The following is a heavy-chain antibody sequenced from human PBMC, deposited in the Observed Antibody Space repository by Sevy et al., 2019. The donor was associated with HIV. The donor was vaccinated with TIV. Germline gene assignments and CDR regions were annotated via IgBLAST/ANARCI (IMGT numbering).Heavy chain of an antibody. D-gene: IGHD6-13*01. CDR3: ARSPYSMQLGLDY. CDR1: GGSFSGYY. V-gene: IGHV4-34*01. J-gene: IGHJ4*02. Sequence: SETLSLTCAVHGGSFSGYYWSWIRQPPGKGLEWIGEINHSGSTNYNPSLKSRVTISVDTSKNKFSLKLSSVTAADTAVYYCARSPYSMQLGLDYWGQGTLVTVSS. CDR2: INHSGST.